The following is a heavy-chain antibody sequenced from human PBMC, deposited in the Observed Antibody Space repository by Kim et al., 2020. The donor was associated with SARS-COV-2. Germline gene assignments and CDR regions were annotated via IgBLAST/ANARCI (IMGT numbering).Heavy chain of an antibody. CDR3: AKGDRPLDYGDGFDY. J-gene: IGHJ4*02. V-gene: IGHV3-23*01. CDR1: GFTFSSYA. Sequence: GGSLRLSCAASGFTFSSYAMSWVRQAPGKGLEWVSAISGSGGSTSYADSMKGRFTISRDNSKNTLYLQMNSLRAEDTAVYYCAKGDRPLDYGDGFDYWGQGPLVTVSS. CDR2: ISGSGGST. D-gene: IGHD4-17*01.